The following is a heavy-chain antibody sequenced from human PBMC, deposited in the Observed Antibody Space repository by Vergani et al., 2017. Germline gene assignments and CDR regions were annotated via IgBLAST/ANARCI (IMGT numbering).Heavy chain of an antibody. CDR3: AKDPNWSYVSGFPDY. CDR1: GGTFSSYA. J-gene: IGHJ4*02. V-gene: IGHV1-69*04. D-gene: IGHD1-7*01. Sequence: QVQLVQSGAEVKKPGASVKVSCKASGGTFSSYAISWVRQAPGQGLEWMGRIIPILGIANYAQKFQGRVTITADKSTSTAYMELSSLRSEDTAVYYCAKDPNWSYVSGFPDYWGQGTLVTVSS. CDR2: IIPILGIA.